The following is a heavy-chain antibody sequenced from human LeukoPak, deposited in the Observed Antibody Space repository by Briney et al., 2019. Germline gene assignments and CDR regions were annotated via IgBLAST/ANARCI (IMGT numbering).Heavy chain of an antibody. CDR3: AKDGGGTIFGMVIILHYMDV. J-gene: IGHJ6*03. CDR1: GFTLSTYI. CDR2: IGTSTSYI. V-gene: IGHV3-21*04. D-gene: IGHD3-3*01. Sequence: GGSLRLSCAASGFTLSTYIMNWVRQTRGKGLEWVSSIGTSTSYIYYADSVKGRFTISRDNSNNTLSLQMNSLRAEDTAVYYCAKDGGGTIFGMVIILHYMDVWGKGTTVTVSS.